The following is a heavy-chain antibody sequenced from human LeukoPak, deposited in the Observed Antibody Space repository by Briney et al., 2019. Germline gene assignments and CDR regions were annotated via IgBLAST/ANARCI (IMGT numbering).Heavy chain of an antibody. Sequence: PGGSLRLSCAASGFTFSSYAMSWVRQAPGKGLEWVSAISGSGGSTYYADSVKGRFTISRDNSKNTLHLQMNSLRAEDTAVYYCAKDQEHCSSTSCYTIYYYYGMDVWGQGTTVTVSS. V-gene: IGHV3-23*01. D-gene: IGHD2-2*02. CDR3: AKDQEHCSSTSCYTIYYYYGMDV. CDR1: GFTFSSYA. CDR2: ISGSGGST. J-gene: IGHJ6*02.